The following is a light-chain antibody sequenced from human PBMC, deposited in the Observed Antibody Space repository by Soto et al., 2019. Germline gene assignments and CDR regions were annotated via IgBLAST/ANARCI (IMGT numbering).Light chain of an antibody. J-gene: IGLJ3*02. Sequence: QPVLTPSPSSSASLGASVKLTCTLSSGHSSYAIAWHQQQPEKGPRFLMKVNSDGSHSRGDGIPDRFSGSSSGAERYLTISSLQSEDEAEYYCQTWGTGIRVFGGGTKLTVL. CDR3: QTWGTGIRV. CDR1: SGHSSYA. CDR2: VNSDGSH. V-gene: IGLV4-69*01.